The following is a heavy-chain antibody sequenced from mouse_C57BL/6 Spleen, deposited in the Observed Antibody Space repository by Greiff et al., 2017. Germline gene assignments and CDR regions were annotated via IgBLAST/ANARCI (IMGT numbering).Heavy chain of an antibody. CDR2: IDPSDSYT. CDR3: ARNYGSSRYFDV. J-gene: IGHJ1*03. D-gene: IGHD1-1*01. CDR1: GYTFTSYW. V-gene: IGHV1-69*01. Sequence: QVQLQQSGAELVMPGASVKLSCKASGYTFTSYWMHWVKQRPGQGLEWIGEIDPSDSYTNYNQKFKGKSTLTVDKSSSTAYMQLSSLTSEDSAVYYCARNYGSSRYFDVWGTGTTVTVSS.